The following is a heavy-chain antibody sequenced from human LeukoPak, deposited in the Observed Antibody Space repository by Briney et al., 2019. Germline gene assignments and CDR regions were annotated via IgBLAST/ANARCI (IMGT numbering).Heavy chain of an antibody. CDR2: IYYSGST. V-gene: IGHV4-39*01. CDR1: GGSISSSSYY. J-gene: IGHJ3*02. D-gene: IGHD6-13*01. CDR3: ARPLQYSSSWYSGSGAFDI. Sequence: PSETLSLTCTVSGGSISSSSYYWGWIRQPPGKGLEWIGSIYYSGSTYYNPSLKSRVTISVDTSKNQFSLKLSSVTAADTAVYYCARPLQYSSSWYSGSGAFDIWGQRTMVTVSS.